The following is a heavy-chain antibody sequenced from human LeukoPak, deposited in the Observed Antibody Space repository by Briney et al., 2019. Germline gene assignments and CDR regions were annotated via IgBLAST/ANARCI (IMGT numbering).Heavy chain of an antibody. D-gene: IGHD5-18*01. CDR3: ARRGSYGRPPGVYYYYYMDV. Sequence: GGSLRLSCAASGFTFSSYAMSWVRQAPGKGLEWVSAISGSGGSTYYVDSVKGRFTISRDNPKNTLYLQMNSLRAEDTAVYYCARRGSYGRPPGVYYYYYMDVWGKGTTVTVPS. V-gene: IGHV3-23*01. J-gene: IGHJ6*03. CDR1: GFTFSSYA. CDR2: ISGSGGST.